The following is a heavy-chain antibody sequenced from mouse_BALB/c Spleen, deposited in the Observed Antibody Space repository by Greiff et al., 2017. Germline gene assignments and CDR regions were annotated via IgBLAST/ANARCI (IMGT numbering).Heavy chain of an antibody. CDR2: ISSGSSTI. Sequence: EVQGVESGGGLVQPGGSRKLSCAASGFTFSSFGMHWVRQAPEKGLEWVAYISSGSSTIYYADTVKGRFTISRDNPKNTLFLQMTSLRSEDTAMYYCARGNYGYVFAYWGQGTLVTVSA. J-gene: IGHJ3*01. CDR1: GFTFSSFG. CDR3: ARGNYGYVFAY. V-gene: IGHV5-17*02. D-gene: IGHD1-2*01.